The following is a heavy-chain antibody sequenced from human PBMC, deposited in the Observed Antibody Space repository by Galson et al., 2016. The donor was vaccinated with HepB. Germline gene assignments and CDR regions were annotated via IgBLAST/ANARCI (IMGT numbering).Heavy chain of an antibody. CDR2: IYNSGRT. D-gene: IGHD2-2*01. Sequence: SLRLSCAASGFTVSNLYMTWVRQAPGKGLEWVALIYNSGRTTYADSVKGRFIISRDNSKNMMFLQMNNLRADDTAVYYCATQSASTKCYGCFDPWGQGTLVTVSS. J-gene: IGHJ5*02. CDR3: ATQSASTKCYGCFDP. CDR1: GFTVSNLY. V-gene: IGHV3-53*01.